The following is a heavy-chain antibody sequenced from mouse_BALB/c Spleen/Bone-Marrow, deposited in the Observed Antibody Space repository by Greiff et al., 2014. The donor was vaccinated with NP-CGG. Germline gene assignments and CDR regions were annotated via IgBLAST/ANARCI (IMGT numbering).Heavy chain of an antibody. CDR3: SRYNDSFAY. CDR1: GYSFTKYW. Sequence: EVQLQQSGTLLARPGASVKLSCKASGYSFTKYWMHWIKQRPGQGLEWVGDVYPGNSDARYNQKFKGKAKLTEVKSASSANMELSSPTNEDAAVYDCSRYNDSFAYWGQGTLVTVSA. J-gene: IGHJ3*01. CDR2: VYPGNSDA. D-gene: IGHD2-12*01. V-gene: IGHV1-5*01.